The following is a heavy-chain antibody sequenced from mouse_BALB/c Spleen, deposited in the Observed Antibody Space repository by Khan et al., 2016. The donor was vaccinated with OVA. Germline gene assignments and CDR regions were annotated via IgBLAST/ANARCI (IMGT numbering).Heavy chain of an antibody. D-gene: IGHD2-4*01. V-gene: IGHV3-2*02. CDR2: ITYSGNP. Sequence: EVQLQQSGPGLVKPSQSLSLTCTVTGYSITSEYTWNWIRQFPGNKLERMGFITYSGNPRYNPSLKSRISITLDTSKNQSFLQLNSVTSEDTATYYCARRDYYDYDPFPYWGQGTLVTVSA. CDR3: ARRDYYDYDPFPY. J-gene: IGHJ3*01. CDR1: GYSITSEYT.